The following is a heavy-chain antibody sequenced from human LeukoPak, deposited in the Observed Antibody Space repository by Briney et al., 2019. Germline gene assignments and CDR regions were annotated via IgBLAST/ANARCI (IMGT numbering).Heavy chain of an antibody. V-gene: IGHV3-23*01. J-gene: IGHJ2*01. CDR2: ISDSGVTT. D-gene: IGHD4-17*01. CDR1: GFIFRNFG. CDR3: TKDPSTFLTTGWYFDL. Sequence: GGSLRLSCAASGFIFRNFGMTWVRQVPGKGLEWVSIISDSGVTTHYADSVKGRFTISRDNSKSTLYLRMSSLRAVDTAIYYCTKDPSTFLTTGWYFDLWGRGTLVTVSS.